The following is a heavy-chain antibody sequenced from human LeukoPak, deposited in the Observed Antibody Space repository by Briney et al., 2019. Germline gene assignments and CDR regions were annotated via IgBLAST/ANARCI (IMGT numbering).Heavy chain of an antibody. D-gene: IGHD6-13*01. CDR1: GFTFSSYA. J-gene: IGHJ4*02. CDR2: ISYDGSNK. V-gene: IGHV3-30*01. Sequence: GGSLRLSCAASGFTFSSYAMHWVRQAPGKELEWVAVISYDGSNKYYADSVKGRFTISRDNSKNTLYLQMNSLRAEDTAVYYCARVAADADYWGQGTLVTVSS. CDR3: ARVAADADY.